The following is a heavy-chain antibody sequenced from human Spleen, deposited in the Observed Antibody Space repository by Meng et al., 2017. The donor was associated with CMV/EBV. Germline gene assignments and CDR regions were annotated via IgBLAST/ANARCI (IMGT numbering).Heavy chain of an antibody. J-gene: IGHJ3*01. D-gene: IGHD4-17*01. CDR1: GLTFSDYY. V-gene: IGHV3-11*04. Sequence: GESLKISCAAPGLTFSDYYMSWIRQSPGNGLEWLAYITGSGNMKYYADSVKGRITISRDNVKNSLSLQMDSLRAEDTAVYYCAGTRVTGRGWELASDADGFDFWGQGTTVTVSS. CDR3: AGTRVTGRGWELASDADGFDF. CDR2: ITGSGNMK.